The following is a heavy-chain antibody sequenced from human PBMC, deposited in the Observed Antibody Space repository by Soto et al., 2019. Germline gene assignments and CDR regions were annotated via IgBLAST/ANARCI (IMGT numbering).Heavy chain of an antibody. J-gene: IGHJ4*02. CDR2: VYPRGSDT. CDR3: ARQFCTTTDCSTYFDN. Sequence: PGESLKISCETSGYDFTRNWIGWVRQRPGKGLEWVGLVYPRGSDTRYSPSFRGHVSMSADESVRTAYLQWTSLEASDTAIYYCARQFCTTTDCSTYFDNWGQGTPVTVSS. D-gene: IGHD2-8*01. CDR1: GYDFTRNW. V-gene: IGHV5-51*01.